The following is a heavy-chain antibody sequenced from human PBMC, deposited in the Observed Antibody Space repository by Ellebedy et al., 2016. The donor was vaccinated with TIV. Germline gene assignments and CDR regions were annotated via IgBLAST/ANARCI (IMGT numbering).Heavy chain of an antibody. J-gene: IGHJ4*02. CDR1: GFTFSRNW. CDR3: AKDAQGYAFA. V-gene: IGHV3-23*01. Sequence: GESLKIPCEAPGFTFSRNWISWFRLAPGKGLEWVSAISSSGGSTYYADSVKGRFTISRDNSRNTLYLQMNSLKADDTAVYYCAKDAQGYAFAWGQGTLVTVSS. D-gene: IGHD1-1*01. CDR2: ISSSGGST.